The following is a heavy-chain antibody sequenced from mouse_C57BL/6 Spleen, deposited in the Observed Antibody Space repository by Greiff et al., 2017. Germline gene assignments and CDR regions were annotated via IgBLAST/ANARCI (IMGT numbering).Heavy chain of an antibody. D-gene: IGHD2-4*01. CDR2: IWSGGST. Sequence: VQLLESGPGLVQPSQCLSITCTVSGFSLTSYGVHWVRQSPGKGLEWLGVIWSGGSTDYNAAFMSSLSITKDNSKSQVFFKMNSLQADDTAIYYCAKKGYDYDDAMDYWGQGTSVTVSS. CDR1: GFSLTSYG. V-gene: IGHV2-5*01. J-gene: IGHJ4*01. CDR3: AKKGYDYDDAMDY.